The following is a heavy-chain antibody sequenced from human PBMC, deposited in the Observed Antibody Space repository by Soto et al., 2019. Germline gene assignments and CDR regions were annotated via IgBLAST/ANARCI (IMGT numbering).Heavy chain of an antibody. D-gene: IGHD6-13*01. CDR2: ISSSGSTI. J-gene: IGHJ6*02. CDR1: GFTFSSYE. CDR3: ARDYPRSRCSTDYYYYYGMDV. V-gene: IGHV3-48*03. Sequence: GSLRLSCAASGFTFSSYEMNWVRQAPGKGLEWVSYISSSGSTIYYADSVKGRFTISRDNAKNSLYLQMNSLRAEDTAVYYCARDYPRSRCSTDYYYYYGMDVWGQGTTVTV.